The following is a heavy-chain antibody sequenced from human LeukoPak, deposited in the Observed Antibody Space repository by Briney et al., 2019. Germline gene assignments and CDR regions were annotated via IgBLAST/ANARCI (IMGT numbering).Heavy chain of an antibody. CDR3: ARERRTYYYDSSGYSTDY. V-gene: IGHV3-43D*03. D-gene: IGHD3-22*01. Sequence: QPGGSLRLSCAASGFTFDDYAMHWVRQAPGKGLEWVSLISWDGGSTYYADSVKGRFTISRDNAKNSLYLQMNSLRAEDTAVYYCARERRTYYYDSSGYSTDYWGQGTLVTVSS. CDR2: ISWDGGST. J-gene: IGHJ4*02. CDR1: GFTFDDYA.